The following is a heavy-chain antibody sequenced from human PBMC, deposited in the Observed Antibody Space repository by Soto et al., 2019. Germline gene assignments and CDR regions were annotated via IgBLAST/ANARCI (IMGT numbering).Heavy chain of an antibody. CDR3: ARGGAWTPEGLGY. CDR2: ISSDVVNY. D-gene: IGHD3-9*01. CDR1: GFTFSSFA. V-gene: IGHV3-30*04. J-gene: IGHJ4*02. Sequence: QVQLVESGGGVVQPGRSLRLSCAASGFTFSSFAMHWVRQAPGKGREWLAVISSDVVNYYYAESVKGRFTISRDNSKNTLYLKRNSLRNEDTAGYNCARGGAWTPEGLGYWGQGTLFTVSS.